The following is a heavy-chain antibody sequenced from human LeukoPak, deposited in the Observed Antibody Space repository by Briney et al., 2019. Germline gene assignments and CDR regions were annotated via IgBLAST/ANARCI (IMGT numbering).Heavy chain of an antibody. CDR3: AKGIRRGTGFDY. D-gene: IGHD1-14*01. V-gene: IGHV3-53*01. Sequence: GGSLRLSCAASGFSVSSNYISWVRQAPGKGLEWVSIIYSDGSTFHADSVKGRFTISRDNSKNTLYLQMNSLRAEDTAVYYCAKGIRRGTGFDYWGQGTLVTVSS. CDR1: GFSVSSNY. J-gene: IGHJ4*02. CDR2: IYSDGST.